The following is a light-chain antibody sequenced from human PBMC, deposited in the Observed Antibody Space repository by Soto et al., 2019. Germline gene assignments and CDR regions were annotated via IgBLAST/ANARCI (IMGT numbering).Light chain of an antibody. CDR2: GAS. J-gene: IGKJ1*01. V-gene: IGKV3-20*01. Sequence: EIVLTQSPGTLSLSPGERATLSCRASQRVSHSWIAWYQHQPGQAPRLLIYGASSRAAGIPDRFSGGGSGTDFTLTITRLEPEDSAVFYCQQYSSPPWTFGQGTKVEIK. CDR1: QRVSHSW. CDR3: QQYSSPPWT.